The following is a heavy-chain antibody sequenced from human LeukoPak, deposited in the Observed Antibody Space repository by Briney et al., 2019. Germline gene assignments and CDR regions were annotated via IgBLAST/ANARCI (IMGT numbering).Heavy chain of an antibody. Sequence: GGSLRLSCAASGFTFSSYAMSWVRQAPGKGLEWVSAISGSGGSTYYADSVKGRFTISRDSSKNTLYLQMNSLRAEDTAVYYCAKEHTTSYDYVWGSYRSHFDYWGQGTLVTVSS. CDR1: GFTFSSYA. V-gene: IGHV3-23*01. CDR2: ISGSGGST. CDR3: AKEHTTSYDYVWGSYRSHFDY. J-gene: IGHJ4*02. D-gene: IGHD3-16*02.